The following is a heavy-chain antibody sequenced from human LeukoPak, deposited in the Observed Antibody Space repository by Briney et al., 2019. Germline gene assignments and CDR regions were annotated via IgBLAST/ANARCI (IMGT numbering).Heavy chain of an antibody. CDR1: GYTFTGYY. V-gene: IGHV1-2*02. CDR2: INPNSGGT. Sequence: ASVKVSCKASGYTFTGYYMHWVRQAPGQGLEWMGWINPNSGGTNYAQKFQGRVTMTRNTSISTAYMELSSLRSEDTAVYYCARGRVSPFPHHSFDYWGQGTLVTVSS. J-gene: IGHJ4*02. CDR3: ARGRVSPFPHHSFDY. D-gene: IGHD5/OR15-5a*01.